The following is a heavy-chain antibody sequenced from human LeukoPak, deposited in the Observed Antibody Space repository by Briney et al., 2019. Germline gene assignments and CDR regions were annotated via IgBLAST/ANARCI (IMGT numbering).Heavy chain of an antibody. V-gene: IGHV3-11*04. CDR3: ARDYYDSSGYYYFDY. Sequence: GGSLRLSCAASGFTFSDYYMSWIRQAPGKGLEWVSYISSSGSTIYYADSVKGRFTISRDNAKNSLYLQMNSLRAEDTAVYYYARDYYDSSGYYYFDYWGQGTLVTVSS. CDR1: GFTFSDYY. D-gene: IGHD3-22*01. CDR2: ISSSGSTI. J-gene: IGHJ4*02.